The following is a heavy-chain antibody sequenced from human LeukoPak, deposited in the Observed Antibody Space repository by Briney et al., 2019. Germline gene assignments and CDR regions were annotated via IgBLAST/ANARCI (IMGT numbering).Heavy chain of an antibody. V-gene: IGHV4-59*01. CDR2: IYFSGTT. J-gene: IGHJ4*02. CDR3: VSGGSYLTK. D-gene: IGHD3-10*01. CDR1: GGSISSY. Sequence: PSETLSLTCTVSGGSISSYWSWIRQSPGKGLEWIGYIYFSGTTNYNPPLKSRLTISIDRSRNQFSLKLSSVTAADTAIYYCVSGGSYLTKWGQGTLVTVSS.